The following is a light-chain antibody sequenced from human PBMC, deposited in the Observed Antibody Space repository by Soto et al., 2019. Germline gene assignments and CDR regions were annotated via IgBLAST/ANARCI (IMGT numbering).Light chain of an antibody. Sequence: QSVLTQPPSASGTPGQRVSISCSGSASNVGSTYVFWYQQVPGTAPTLLIYGNSNRPSGVPDRFSGSKSGTSASLAIAGLQAEDEAVYYCQSFDSSLSGSVFGGGTKLTVL. CDR3: QSFDSSLSGSV. CDR2: GNS. J-gene: IGLJ3*02. V-gene: IGLV1-40*01. CDR1: ASNVGSTY.